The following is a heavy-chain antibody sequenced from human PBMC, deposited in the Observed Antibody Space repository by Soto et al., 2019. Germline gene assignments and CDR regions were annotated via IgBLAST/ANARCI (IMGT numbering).Heavy chain of an antibody. D-gene: IGHD5-12*01. CDR1: GYTFPHYG. J-gene: IGHJ3*01. CDR3: ARDRGGGYDFPDAFDV. V-gene: IGHV1-18*01. Sequence: QVQLVQSGAEVKKPGASVKVSCKTSGYTFPHYGITWVRQAPGQGLEWLAWISTYNGNTNFAQKLQGRVTLTTDTSTASAYMELWSLRSDDTAGYYCARDRGGGYDFPDAFDVWGQGTMVTVSS. CDR2: ISTYNGNT.